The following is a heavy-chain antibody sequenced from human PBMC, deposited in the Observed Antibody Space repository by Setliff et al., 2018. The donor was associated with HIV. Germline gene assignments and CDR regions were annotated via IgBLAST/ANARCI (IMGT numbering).Heavy chain of an antibody. V-gene: IGHV1-69*13. J-gene: IGHJ4*02. CDR1: GVTFSSYA. CDR2: IIPMFGTA. CDR3: ARAYYDSVWGSHRYRFYYFDY. D-gene: IGHD3-16*02. Sequence: PSVKVSCKASGVTFSSYAISWVRQAPGHGLEWMGGIIPMFGTADYAQKFQGRVTMTRDEFTSTAYMELRSLRSEDTAVYYCARAYYDSVWGSHRYRFYYFDYWGQGSLVTVSS.